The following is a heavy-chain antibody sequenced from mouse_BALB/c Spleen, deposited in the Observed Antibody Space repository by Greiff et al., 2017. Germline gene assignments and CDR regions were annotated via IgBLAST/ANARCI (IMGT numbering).Heavy chain of an antibody. CDR3: ARVTTARYYYAMDY. CDR1: GFSLTSYG. J-gene: IGHJ4*01. Sequence: VMLVESGPGLVAPSQSLSITCTVSGFSLTSYGVHWIRQPPGKGLEWLGVIWAGGSTNYNSALMSRLSISKDNSKSQVFLKMNSLQTDDTAMYYCARVTTARYYYAMDYWGQGTSVTVSS. D-gene: IGHD1-2*01. CDR2: IWAGGST. V-gene: IGHV2-9*02.